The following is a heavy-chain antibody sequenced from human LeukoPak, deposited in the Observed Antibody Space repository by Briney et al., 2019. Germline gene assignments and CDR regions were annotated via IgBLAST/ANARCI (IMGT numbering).Heavy chain of an antibody. CDR3: ARPVPSRLGWFDP. Sequence: PSETLSLTCSVSGGSFSSYFWSWVRQPAGKGLEWIGRIYPSGNTNYNPSLKSRVTLSVDTSKTQFSLRLSSVTAADTAVYYCARPVPSRLGWFDPWGQGTLVTVSS. CDR1: GGSFSSYF. CDR2: IYPSGNT. J-gene: IGHJ5*02. V-gene: IGHV4-4*07. D-gene: IGHD1-1*01.